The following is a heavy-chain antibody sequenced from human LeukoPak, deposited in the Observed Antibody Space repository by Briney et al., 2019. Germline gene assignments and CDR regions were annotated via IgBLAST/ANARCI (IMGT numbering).Heavy chain of an antibody. CDR1: GFTFSSYA. CDR2: ISGSGGST. V-gene: IGHV3-23*01. J-gene: IGHJ4*02. CDR3: AKLGEGTYYYDSSGYYDHTYYFDY. D-gene: IGHD3-22*01. Sequence: GGSLRLSCAASGFTFSSYAMIWVRQAPGKGLEWVSAISGSGGSTYYADSVKGRFTISRDNSKNTLYLQMNSLRAEDTAVYYCAKLGEGTYYYDSSGYYDHTYYFDYWGQGTLVTVSS.